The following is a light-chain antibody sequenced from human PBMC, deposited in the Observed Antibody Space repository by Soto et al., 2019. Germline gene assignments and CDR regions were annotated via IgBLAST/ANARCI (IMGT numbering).Light chain of an antibody. Sequence: DIQMTHSPSTLSASVGDRVTITCRASQSISSWLAWYQQKPGEAPKLLIYDVSTLESGVPSRFSGSGSGTEFTLTISSLQPDDFATYYCQQYNSYPLAFGGGTKVDIK. J-gene: IGKJ4*01. CDR1: QSISSW. CDR2: DVS. V-gene: IGKV1-5*01. CDR3: QQYNSYPLA.